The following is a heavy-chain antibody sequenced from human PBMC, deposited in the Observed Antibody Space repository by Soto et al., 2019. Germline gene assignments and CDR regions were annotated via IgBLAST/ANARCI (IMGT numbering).Heavy chain of an antibody. CDR2: MNPNSGNT. CDR3: ARQGPRSFTASANYYYCGMDV. V-gene: IGHV1-8*01. Sequence: GASVKVSCKASGYTFTSYDINWVRQATGQGLEWMGWMNPNSGNTGYAQKFQGRVTMTRNTSISTAYMELSSLRSEDTAVYYCARQGPRSFTASANYYYCGMDVWGQGTTVTVSS. D-gene: IGHD3-16*01. CDR1: GYTFTSYD. J-gene: IGHJ6*02.